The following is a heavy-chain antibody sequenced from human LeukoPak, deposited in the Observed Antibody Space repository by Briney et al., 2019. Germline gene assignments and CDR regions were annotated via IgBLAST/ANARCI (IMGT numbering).Heavy chain of an antibody. CDR1: GGSISSYY. CDR2: ICYSGST. J-gene: IGHJ4*02. Sequence: SETLSLTCTVSGGSISSYYWSWIRQPPGKGLEWIGYICYSGSTNYNPSLKSRVTISVDTSKNQFSLKLSSVTAADTAVYYCARGLAAAGEFDYWGQGTLVTVSS. D-gene: IGHD6-13*01. V-gene: IGHV4-59*12. CDR3: ARGLAAAGEFDY.